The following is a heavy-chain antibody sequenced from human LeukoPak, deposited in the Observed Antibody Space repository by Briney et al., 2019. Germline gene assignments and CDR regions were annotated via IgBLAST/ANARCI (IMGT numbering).Heavy chain of an antibody. CDR2: ISYAGSNK. Sequence: GGSLRLSCAASGFTLSSYGMHWVRQAPGKGLEWVAVISYAGSNKYYVDSVKGRFTISRDNSKNTLYLQMNSLRAEDTAVYYCAKDSLRWSYFYYGMDVWGQGTTVTVSS. D-gene: IGHD4-23*01. J-gene: IGHJ6*02. CDR1: GFTLSSYG. V-gene: IGHV3-30*18. CDR3: AKDSLRWSYFYYGMDV.